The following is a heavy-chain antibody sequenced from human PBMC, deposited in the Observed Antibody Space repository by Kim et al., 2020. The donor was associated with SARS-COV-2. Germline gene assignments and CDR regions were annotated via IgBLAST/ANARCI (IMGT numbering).Heavy chain of an antibody. D-gene: IGHD3-10*01. J-gene: IGHJ4*02. CDR3: AKTLTQLRWFGELTFDY. V-gene: IGHV3-23*01. Sequence: VKGRSSISGDNSKNTLYLQMNSLRAEDTAVYYCAKTLTQLRWFGELTFDYWGQGTLVTVSS.